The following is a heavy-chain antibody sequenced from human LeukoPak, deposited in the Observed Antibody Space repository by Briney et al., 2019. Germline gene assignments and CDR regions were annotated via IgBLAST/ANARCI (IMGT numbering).Heavy chain of an antibody. Sequence: SETLSLTCAVYGGSFSGYYWSWIRQPPGKGLEWIGEINHSGSTNYNPSLKSRVTISVDTSKNQFSLKLSSVTAADTAVYYCARGEAARLRRRNWFDPWGQGTLVTVSS. CDR2: INHSGST. CDR1: GGSFSGYY. CDR3: ARGEAARLRRRNWFDP. J-gene: IGHJ5*02. V-gene: IGHV4-34*01. D-gene: IGHD6-6*01.